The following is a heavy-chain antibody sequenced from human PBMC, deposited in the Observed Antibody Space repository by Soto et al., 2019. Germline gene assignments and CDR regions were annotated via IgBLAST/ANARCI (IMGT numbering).Heavy chain of an antibody. V-gene: IGHV1-69*01. CDR3: ARAGIVVVRAAMGPSSIAARYYFDY. D-gene: IGHD2-2*01. J-gene: IGHJ4*02. Sequence: QVQLVQSGAEVKKPGSSVKVSCKASVGTFSSYAISWVRQAPGQGLEWMGGIIPILGTVNYAQTFQGRVTMTGDESTSTAYMGLSSLRSEDTAVYYCARAGIVVVRAAMGPSSIAARYYFDYWGQGTLVTVSS. CDR1: VGTFSSYA. CDR2: IIPILGTV.